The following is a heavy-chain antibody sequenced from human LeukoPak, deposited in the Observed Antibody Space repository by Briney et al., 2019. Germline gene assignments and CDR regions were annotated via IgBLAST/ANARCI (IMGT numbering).Heavy chain of an antibody. CDR3: ARGGGGYPVSQFDP. CDR1: GGSISSYY. CDR2: ISYTGST. D-gene: IGHD5-18*01. Sequence: SEPLSFTCTAFGGSISSYYWSWFRKPPGKGLDWVGYISYTGSTNYNPSLKSRVTISVDTSKNQFSLKLSSVTAADTAVYYCARGGGGYPVSQFDPWGQGTLVTVSS. J-gene: IGHJ5*02. V-gene: IGHV4-59*01.